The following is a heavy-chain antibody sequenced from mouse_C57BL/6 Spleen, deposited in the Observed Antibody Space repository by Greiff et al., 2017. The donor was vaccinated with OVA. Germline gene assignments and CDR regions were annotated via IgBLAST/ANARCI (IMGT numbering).Heavy chain of an antibody. CDR1: GYTFTSYW. J-gene: IGHJ4*01. V-gene: IGHV1-50*01. Sequence: QVQLQQPGAELVKPGASVKLSCKASGYTFTSYWMQWVKQRPGQGLEWIGEIDPSDSYTNYNQKFKGKATLTVDTSSSTAYMQLSSLTSEDSAVYYCARNKYDGGDYWGQGTSVTVSS. CDR3: ARNKYDGGDY. D-gene: IGHD1-2*01. CDR2: IDPSDSYT.